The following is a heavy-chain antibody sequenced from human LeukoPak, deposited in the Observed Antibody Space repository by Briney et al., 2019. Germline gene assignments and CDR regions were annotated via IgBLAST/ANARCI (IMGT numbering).Heavy chain of an antibody. D-gene: IGHD1-26*01. V-gene: IGHV3-23*01. CDR3: AKDWIVGAKGVAYYYYGMDV. Sequence: PGGSLRLSCAASGFTFSSYAMSWVRQAPGKGLEWVSAISGSGGSTYYADSVEGRFTISRDNSKNTLYLQMNSLRAEDTAVYYCAKDWIVGAKGVAYYYYGMDVWGQGTTVTVSS. CDR2: ISGSGGST. J-gene: IGHJ6*02. CDR1: GFTFSSYA.